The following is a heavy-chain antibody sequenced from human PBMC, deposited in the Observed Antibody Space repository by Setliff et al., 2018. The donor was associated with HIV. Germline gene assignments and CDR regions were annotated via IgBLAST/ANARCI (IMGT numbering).Heavy chain of an antibody. J-gene: IGHJ3*01. D-gene: IGHD3-3*01. Sequence: SETLSLTCAVYGGSFSANYWTWIRQPPGEGLEWIGEIHHTGSTNYNPSLKSRVTISADTSKKHFSLKLSSVTAADTAMYYCARHKTNYDFYAFDVWGQGTMVTVSS. V-gene: IGHV4-34*01. CDR1: GGSFSANY. CDR2: IHHTGST. CDR3: ARHKTNYDFYAFDV.